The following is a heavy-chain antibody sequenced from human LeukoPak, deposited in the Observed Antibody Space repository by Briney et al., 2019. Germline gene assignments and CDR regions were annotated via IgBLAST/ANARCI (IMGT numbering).Heavy chain of an antibody. D-gene: IGHD3-16*01. CDR3: AKDSPHDYVWAYYKLGWFFDY. Sequence: PGGSLRLSCAASGFTFGTYAMNWVRQAPGKGLEWVSAISGSGDSTYYADSVKGRFTVSRDNSKNTLYLQMNSLRAEDTAVYYCAKDSPHDYVWAYYKLGWFFDYWGQGTLVTVSS. CDR1: GFTFGTYA. CDR2: ISGSGDST. J-gene: IGHJ4*02. V-gene: IGHV3-23*01.